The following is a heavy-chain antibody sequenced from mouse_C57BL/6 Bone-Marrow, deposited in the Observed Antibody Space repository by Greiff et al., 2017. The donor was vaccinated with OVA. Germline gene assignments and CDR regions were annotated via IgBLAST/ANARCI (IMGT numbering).Heavy chain of an antibody. CDR3: ARLEFTPQPSGAMDN. CDR2: INPSNGGT. Sequence: QVQLQQPGTELVKPGASVKLSCKASGYTFTSYWMHWVKQRPGQGLEWIGNINPSNGGTNYNEKFKSKATLTVDKSSSTAYMQLSSLTSEDSAVYNGARLEFTPQPSGAMDNWVKEPQSPSPQ. CDR1: GYTFTSYW. J-gene: IGHJ4*01. V-gene: IGHV1-53*01. D-gene: IGHD6-1*01.